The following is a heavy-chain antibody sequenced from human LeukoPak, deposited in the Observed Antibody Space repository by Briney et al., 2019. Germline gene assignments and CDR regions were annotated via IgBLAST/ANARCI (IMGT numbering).Heavy chain of an antibody. V-gene: IGHV3-30*04. J-gene: IGHJ3*01. CDR3: AKEEDCKIISCYNSFDA. Sequence: GGSLRLSCVASGFTFNDYTMHWVRQAPGKGLEWVAVISYDGSNKYDADSVKGRFTISRDNSKNTLYLQMNSVRAEDTATYYCAKEEDCKIISCYNSFDAWGQGTMVTVSS. D-gene: IGHD3-10*01. CDR1: GFTFNDYT. CDR2: ISYDGSNK.